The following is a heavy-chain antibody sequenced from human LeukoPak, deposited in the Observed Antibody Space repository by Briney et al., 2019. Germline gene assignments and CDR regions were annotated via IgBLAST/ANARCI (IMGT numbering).Heavy chain of an antibody. CDR2: ISYDGSNK. J-gene: IGHJ4*02. Sequence: PPGGSLRLSCAASGFTFSSYGMHWVRQAPGKGLELVAVISYDGSNKYYADSVKGRFTISRDNSKNTLYLQMNSLRAEDTAVYYCAKDYLKPKTGTSPYFDYWGQGTLVTVSS. CDR1: GFTFSSYG. CDR3: AKDYLKPKTGTSPYFDY. D-gene: IGHD1-1*01. V-gene: IGHV3-30*18.